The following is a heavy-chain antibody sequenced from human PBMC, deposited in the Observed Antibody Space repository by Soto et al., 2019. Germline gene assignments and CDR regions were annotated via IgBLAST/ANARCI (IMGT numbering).Heavy chain of an antibody. V-gene: IGHV3-33*01. J-gene: IGHJ3*01. Sequence: PGGSLRLSCEVSGFSLSGYGMHWVRQAPGKGLEWVAVIWYDGTTKKYADSVKGRFTISRDNAKNSLYLQMNSLRAEDTAVYYCARDQLYYNDISGRPLNAFDVWGQGTMVTVSS. D-gene: IGHD3-22*01. CDR1: GFSLSGYG. CDR2: IWYDGTTK. CDR3: ARDQLYYNDISGRPLNAFDV.